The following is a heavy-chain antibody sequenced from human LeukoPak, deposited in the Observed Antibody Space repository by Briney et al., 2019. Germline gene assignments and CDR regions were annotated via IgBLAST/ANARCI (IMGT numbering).Heavy chain of an antibody. CDR1: GFTVSSNY. Sequence: GGSLRLSCAASGFTVSSNYMSWVRQAPGKGLEWVSVIYSGGSTYYADSVKGRFTISRGNSKNTLYLQLNSLRAEDTAVYYCARDHADYGDSYWGQGTLVTVSS. CDR3: ARDHADYGDSY. J-gene: IGHJ4*02. V-gene: IGHV3-66*01. D-gene: IGHD4-17*01. CDR2: IYSGGST.